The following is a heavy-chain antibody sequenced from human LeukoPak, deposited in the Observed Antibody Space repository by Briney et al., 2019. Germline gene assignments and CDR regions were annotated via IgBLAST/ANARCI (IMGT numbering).Heavy chain of an antibody. D-gene: IGHD2-21*01. Sequence: PGGSLRLSCAASGFTFSSYAMSWVRQAPGKGLEWVSAISGSGGSTYYADSVKGRFTISRDNSKNTLYLQMNSLRAEDTAVYYCATFPIASWDFDYWGQGTLVTVSS. CDR2: ISGSGGST. CDR1: GFTFSSYA. J-gene: IGHJ4*02. V-gene: IGHV3-23*01. CDR3: ATFPIASWDFDY.